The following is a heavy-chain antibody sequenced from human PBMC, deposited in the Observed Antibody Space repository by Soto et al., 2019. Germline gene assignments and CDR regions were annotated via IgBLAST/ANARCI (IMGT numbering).Heavy chain of an antibody. CDR2: INYSGST. V-gene: IGHV4-39*01. J-gene: IGHJ4*02. D-gene: IGHD3-10*01. Sequence: SETLSLTCTVSGVSISRSYYYWGWIRQPPGKGLEWVGSINYSGSTYYNLSLKSRVTISVDTSKNQFSLKLSSVTAADTAVYYCARLDYYGSGSYRYYFDYWGQGTLVTVSS. CDR1: GVSISRSYYY. CDR3: ARLDYYGSGSYRYYFDY.